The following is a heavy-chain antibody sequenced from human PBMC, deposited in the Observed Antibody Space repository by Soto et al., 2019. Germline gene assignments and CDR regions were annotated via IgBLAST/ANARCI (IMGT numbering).Heavy chain of an antibody. CDR2: IYHSGST. Sequence: SETLSLTCAVYGASLSNNWWSWVRQPPGKGLEWIGEIYHSGSTNYNLSLKSRVTISVDKSKNQFSLKLSSVTAADTAVYYCAVSGYYNDYQYGMDVWGQGTTVTVSS. V-gene: IGHV4-4*02. CDR1: GASLSNNW. D-gene: IGHD3-22*01. J-gene: IGHJ6*02. CDR3: AVSGYYNDYQYGMDV.